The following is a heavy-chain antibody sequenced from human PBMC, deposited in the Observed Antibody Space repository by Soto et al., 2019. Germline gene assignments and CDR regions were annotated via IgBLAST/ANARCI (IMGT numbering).Heavy chain of an antibody. CDR3: ARAQFYSGSGRYNNLMFDP. CDR1: GYSISSGYY. J-gene: IGHJ5*02. Sequence: SETLSLTCAVSGYSISSGYYWGWLRQPPGKGLEWIGSIYHGGSTYYNPSLNSRVTMSLDRSNNQFSLTLNSVTAADTAVYYCARAQFYSGSGRYNNLMFDPWGQGTQVTVSS. V-gene: IGHV4-38-2*01. CDR2: IYHGGST. D-gene: IGHD3-10*01.